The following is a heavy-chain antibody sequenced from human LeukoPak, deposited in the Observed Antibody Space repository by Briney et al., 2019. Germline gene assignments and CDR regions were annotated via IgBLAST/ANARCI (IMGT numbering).Heavy chain of an antibody. CDR2: ISSSSSYI. V-gene: IGHV3-21*01. Sequence: PGRSLRLSCAASGFTFSSYSMNWVRQAPGKGLEWVSSISSSSSYIYYADSVKGRFTISRDNAKNSLYLQMNSLRAEDTAVYYCARERRGFYYGSGSQAVLDAFDIWGQGTMVTVSS. J-gene: IGHJ3*02. D-gene: IGHD3-10*01. CDR1: GFTFSSYS. CDR3: ARERRGFYYGSGSQAVLDAFDI.